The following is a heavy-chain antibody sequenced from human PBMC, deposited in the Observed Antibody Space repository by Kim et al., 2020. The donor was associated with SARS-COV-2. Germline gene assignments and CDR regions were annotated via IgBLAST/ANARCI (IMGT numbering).Heavy chain of an antibody. CDR2: ISGSGSST. Sequence: GGSLRLSCAASGFTFSSYAMSWVRQAPGKGLEWVSAISGSGSSTYYADSVKGRFTISRDNSKNTLYLQMNSLRAEDTAVYYCAKDYSDYGDYFDYWGQGTLVTVSS. J-gene: IGHJ4*02. CDR3: AKDYSDYGDYFDY. CDR1: GFTFSSYA. D-gene: IGHD4-17*01. V-gene: IGHV3-23*01.